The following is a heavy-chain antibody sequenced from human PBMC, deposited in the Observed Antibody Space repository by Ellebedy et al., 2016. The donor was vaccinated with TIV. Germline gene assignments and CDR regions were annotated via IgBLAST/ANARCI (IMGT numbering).Heavy chain of an antibody. D-gene: IGHD6-19*01. V-gene: IGHV3-7*01. CDR1: GFTFNTYW. CDR2: IKQDGSEK. Sequence: GESLKISCAASGFTFNTYWMNWVRQAPGKGLEWVASIKQDGSEKDYVDSVKGRFTISRDNAKNSLYLQLNSLRAEDTAVYYCARDSDWAFDYWGQGTLVTVSS. CDR3: ARDSDWAFDY. J-gene: IGHJ4*02.